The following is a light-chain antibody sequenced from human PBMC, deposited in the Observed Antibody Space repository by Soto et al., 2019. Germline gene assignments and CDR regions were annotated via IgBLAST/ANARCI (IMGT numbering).Light chain of an antibody. CDR3: QHYYNWPPT. CDR1: QSVGTN. Sequence: EIVMTQSPATLSVSPGERATLSCRASQSVGTNLAWYQQKPGQSPRLLIYPASARATGIPARFSGSGSGTEFTLTISSLLSEDFAVYYCQHYYNWPPTFGPGTKVEIK. J-gene: IGKJ1*01. CDR2: PAS. V-gene: IGKV3-15*01.